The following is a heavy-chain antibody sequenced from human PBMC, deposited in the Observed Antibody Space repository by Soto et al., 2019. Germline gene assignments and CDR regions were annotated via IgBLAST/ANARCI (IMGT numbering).Heavy chain of an antibody. Sequence: EVQLVDSGGGLVQPGGSLRLSCAASGFIFSNYVMSWVRQAPGKRLEWVSSISDSGGTSYYADSVKGRFTISRDNSKNTLYLQMNSLRAEDTAIYYCAKRPRALLTFDYWRQGTLVPVSS. V-gene: IGHV3-23*04. CDR1: GFIFSNYV. J-gene: IGHJ4*02. CDR2: ISDSGGTS. CDR3: AKRPRALLTFDY. D-gene: IGHD1-26*01.